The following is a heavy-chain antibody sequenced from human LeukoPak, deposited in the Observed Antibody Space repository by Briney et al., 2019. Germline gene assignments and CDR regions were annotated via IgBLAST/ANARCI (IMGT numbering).Heavy chain of an antibody. CDR2: ISPSGDIT. Sequence: PGGSLRLSCAASGFTFSNHGINWVRQAPGKGLEWVSGISPSGDITYYTDSVQGRFTISRDNSKNMMYVQMNSLRAEDTAVYYCAKPVWTTADWFDPWGQGTLVTVSS. CDR3: AKPVWTTADWFDP. D-gene: IGHD4-17*01. V-gene: IGHV3-23*01. J-gene: IGHJ5*02. CDR1: GFTFSNHG.